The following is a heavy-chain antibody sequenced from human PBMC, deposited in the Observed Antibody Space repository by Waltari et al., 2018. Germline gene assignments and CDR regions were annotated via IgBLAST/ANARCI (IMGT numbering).Heavy chain of an antibody. Sequence: QVQLQESGPGLVKPSETLSLTCTVSGGSISSYYWSWIRQPPGKGLEWIGYIYYSGSTNYNPSLKRRVTISVDTSKNQFSLKLSSVTAEDTAVYYCASGKQSSSWSVGGLYWGQGTLVTVSS. J-gene: IGHJ4*02. CDR1: GGSISSYY. D-gene: IGHD6-13*01. V-gene: IGHV4-59*01. CDR3: ASGKQSSSWSVGGLY. CDR2: IYYSGST.